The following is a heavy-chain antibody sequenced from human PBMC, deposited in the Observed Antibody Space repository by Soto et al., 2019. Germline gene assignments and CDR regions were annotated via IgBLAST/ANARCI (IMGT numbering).Heavy chain of an antibody. V-gene: IGHV3-15*01. CDR1: GFTFSNAW. D-gene: IGHD3-22*01. Sequence: PGGSLRLSCAASGFTFSNAWMSWVRQAPGKGLEWVGRIKSKTDGGTTDYAAPVKGRFTISRDDSKNTLYLQMNSLKTEDTAVYYCTTERFYYYDSSGYYPPTDAFDIWGQGXMVTVSS. J-gene: IGHJ3*02. CDR3: TTERFYYYDSSGYYPPTDAFDI. CDR2: IKSKTDGGTT.